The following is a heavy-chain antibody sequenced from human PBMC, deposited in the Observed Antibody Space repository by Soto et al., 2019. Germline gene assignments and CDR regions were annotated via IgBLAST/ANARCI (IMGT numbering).Heavy chain of an antibody. Sequence: ASVKVSCKASGYTFTSYGISWVRQAPGQGLEWMGWISAYNGNTNYAQKLQGRVTMTTDTSTSTAYMELRSLRSDDTAVYYCAREKRQWLVRLYYGMDAWGQGTTVTVSS. D-gene: IGHD6-19*01. V-gene: IGHV1-18*01. CDR2: ISAYNGNT. CDR1: GYTFTSYG. CDR3: AREKRQWLVRLYYGMDA. J-gene: IGHJ6*02.